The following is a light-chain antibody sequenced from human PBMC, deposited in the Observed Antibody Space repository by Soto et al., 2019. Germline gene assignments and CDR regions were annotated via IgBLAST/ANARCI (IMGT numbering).Light chain of an antibody. J-gene: IGKJ1*01. V-gene: IGKV3-15*01. CDR1: QSVSSN. CDR2: GAS. Sequence: EIVMTQSPATLSVSPGERATLSCRASQSVSSNLAWYQQKPGQAPRLLNYGASTRATGIPARFSGSGSGTEFTLTISSLQSEDFAVYYCQQYNNWRPQTFGQGTKVEIK. CDR3: QQYNNWRPQT.